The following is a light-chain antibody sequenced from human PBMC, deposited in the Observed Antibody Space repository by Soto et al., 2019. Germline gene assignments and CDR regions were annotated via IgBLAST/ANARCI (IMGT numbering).Light chain of an antibody. CDR2: YDS. CDR1: NSGSKS. Sequence: SDELTQPPSVSVAPGKTARITCGGSNSGSKSVHWYQQQPGQAPVLVIYYDSDRPSGIPERFSGSNSGNTATLTISRVEAGDEADYYCQVWDSSSDHPVFGGGTKLTVL. J-gene: IGLJ2*01. V-gene: IGLV3-21*04. CDR3: QVWDSSSDHPV.